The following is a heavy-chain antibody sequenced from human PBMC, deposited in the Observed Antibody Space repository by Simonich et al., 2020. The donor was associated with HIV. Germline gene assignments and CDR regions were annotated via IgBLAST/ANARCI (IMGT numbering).Heavy chain of an antibody. CDR3: ARRHPTTVTTPYFDY. V-gene: IGHV4-34*01. J-gene: IGHJ4*02. CDR1: GGSLSGYY. CDR2: INHSGST. Sequence: QVQLQQWGAGLLKPSETLSLTCAVYGGSLSGYYWCWIRQPPGKGLGWIGEINHSGSTNYNPSLKSRVTISVDTSKNQFSLKLSSVTAADTAVYYCARRHPTTVTTPYFDYWGQGTLVTVSS. D-gene: IGHD4-17*01.